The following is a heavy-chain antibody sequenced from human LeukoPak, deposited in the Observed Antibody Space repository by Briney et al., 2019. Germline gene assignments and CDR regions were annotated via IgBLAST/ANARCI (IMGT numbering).Heavy chain of an antibody. CDR1: GCSISSSSYY. CDR2: IYYSGST. D-gene: IGHD3-22*01. J-gene: IGHJ6*03. V-gene: IGHV4-39*07. CDR3: ASIQYYYDSSGYPHSFMDV. Sequence: SETLSLTCTVSGCSISSSSYYWDWIRQPPAKGLEWIGSIYYSGSTYYNPSRKSRVTISLDTSKNQLSMKVSSVTAADTAVYYCASIQYYYDSSGYPHSFMDVWGKGTTVTVSS.